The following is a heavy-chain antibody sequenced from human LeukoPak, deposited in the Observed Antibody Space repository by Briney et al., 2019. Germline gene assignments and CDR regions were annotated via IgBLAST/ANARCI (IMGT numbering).Heavy chain of an antibody. CDR1: GFTVSSNY. CDR3: AKPARTDYTDY. CDR2: INGSGGST. J-gene: IGHJ4*02. V-gene: IGHV3-23*01. D-gene: IGHD1-14*01. Sequence: GGSLRLSCAASGFTVSSNYMSWVREAPGKGLEGVSGINGSGGSTYYAGSVKGRFTISRANSKNPLYLQMHSLSAEDTAVYYCAKPARTDYTDYWGQGTLVTVSS.